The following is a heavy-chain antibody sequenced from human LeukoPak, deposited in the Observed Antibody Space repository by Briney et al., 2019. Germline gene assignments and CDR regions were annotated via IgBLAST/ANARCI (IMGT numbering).Heavy chain of an antibody. D-gene: IGHD4-17*01. V-gene: IGHV4-39*01. CDR3: AIHESDYGDYRGGLVESYYYYYYMDV. CDR1: GGSISSSSYY. Sequence: SETLSLTCTVSGGSISSSSYYWGWIRQPPGKGLEWIGSIYYSGSTYYNPSLRSRVTISVDTSKNQFSLKLSSVTAADTAVYYCAIHESDYGDYRGGLVESYYYYYYMDVWGKGTTVTVSS. CDR2: IYYSGST. J-gene: IGHJ6*03.